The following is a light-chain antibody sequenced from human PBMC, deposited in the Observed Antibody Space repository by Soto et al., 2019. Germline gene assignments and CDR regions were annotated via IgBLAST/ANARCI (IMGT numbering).Light chain of an antibody. Sequence: QSALTQPASVSGSPGQSITISCTGTSSDVGGYNYVSWYQQHPGKAPKLIIYEVSNRPSGVSNRFSGSKSGNTASLTIPGLQTADEADYYCDSYTSKSTGVFGTGTKLTVL. V-gene: IGLV2-14*01. CDR1: SSDVGGYNY. CDR2: EVS. J-gene: IGLJ1*01. CDR3: DSYTSKSTGV.